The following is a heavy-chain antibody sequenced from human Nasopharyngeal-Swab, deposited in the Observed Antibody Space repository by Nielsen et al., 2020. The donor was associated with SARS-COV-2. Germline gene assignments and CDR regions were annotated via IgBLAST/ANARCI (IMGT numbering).Heavy chain of an antibody. J-gene: IGHJ4*02. CDR2: IYYSGST. V-gene: IGHV4-59*01. CDR3: ARDLPGGPTFDY. D-gene: IGHD3-10*01. CDR1: DSSISSYY. Sequence: SEPLSLTCTVPDSSISSYYWSWIRQPPGKGLEWIGYIYYSGSTNYNPSLKSRVTISVDTSKNQFSLKLSSVTAADTAVYYCARDLPGGPTFDYWGQGTLVTVSS.